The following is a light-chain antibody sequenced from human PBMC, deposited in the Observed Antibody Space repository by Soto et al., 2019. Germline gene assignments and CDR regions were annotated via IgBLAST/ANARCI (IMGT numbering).Light chain of an antibody. V-gene: IGKV1-13*02. J-gene: IGKJ4*01. CDR2: DDS. Sequence: AIQLTQSPSSLSASVGDRVTITCRASQGISNALAWYQQKPGKAPKLLIYDDSSLESGVPSRFSGSGSGTDFTLTISSLQPEDFATYYCKLFNSYPPALNFGGGTKVEIK. CDR3: KLFNSYPPALN. CDR1: QGISNA.